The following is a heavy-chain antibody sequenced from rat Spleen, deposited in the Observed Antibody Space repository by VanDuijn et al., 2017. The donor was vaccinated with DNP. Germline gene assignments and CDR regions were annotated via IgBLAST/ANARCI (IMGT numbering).Heavy chain of an antibody. J-gene: IGHJ4*01. CDR2: ISYDSNII. CDR3: ARHRTIMPYYYAMDA. V-gene: IGHV5-7*01. Sequence: EVQLVESDGGLVQPGRSLKLSCAASGFTFSDYYMAWVRQAPTKGLEWVATISYDSNIIYFRDSLKGRFTISRDNAQSTLYLQMDSLRSEDTATYYCARHRTIMPYYYAMDAWGQGASVTVSS. CDR1: GFTFSDYY. D-gene: IGHD1-12*01.